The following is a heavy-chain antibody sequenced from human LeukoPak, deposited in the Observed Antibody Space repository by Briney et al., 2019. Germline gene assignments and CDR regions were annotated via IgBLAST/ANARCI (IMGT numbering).Heavy chain of an antibody. CDR3: ARDPRTRPYYYDSSGYLSGGAFDI. Sequence: SETLSLTCAVYGGSFSGYYWSWIRQPPGKGLEWIGEINHSGSTNYNPSLKSRVTISVDTSKNQFSLKLSSVTAADTAVYYCARDPRTRPYYYDSSGYLSGGAFDIWGQGTMVTVSS. CDR1: GGSFSGYY. J-gene: IGHJ3*02. CDR2: INHSGST. D-gene: IGHD3-22*01. V-gene: IGHV4-34*01.